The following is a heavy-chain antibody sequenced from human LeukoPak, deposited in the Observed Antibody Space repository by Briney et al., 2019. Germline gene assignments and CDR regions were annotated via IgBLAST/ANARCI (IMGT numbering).Heavy chain of an antibody. J-gene: IGHJ4*02. V-gene: IGHV4-61*01. CDR3: AALGDYAVFGLDY. CDR1: GGSVSSGSYY. Sequence: SETLSLTCTVSGGSVSSGSYYWSWIRQPPGKGLEWIGYIYYSGSTNYNPSLKSRVIISIDTSKNQFSLNLSSVTAADTAVYYCAALGDYAVFGLDYWGQGTLVTVSS. CDR2: IYYSGST. D-gene: IGHD4-17*01.